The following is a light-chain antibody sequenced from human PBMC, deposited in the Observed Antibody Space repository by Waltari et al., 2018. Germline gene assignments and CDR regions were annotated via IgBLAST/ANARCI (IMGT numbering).Light chain of an antibody. V-gene: IGKV3-11*01. J-gene: IGKJ4*01. CDR1: QSVGTY. Sequence: EIVLTQSPATLSLSPGERATLSCRASQSVGTYLAWYQQKPRQAPRLLISDASYRASGIPARFSGSGSGTDFTLTISSLESEDFAIYYCQQRTDWPPLTFGGGTKVEIK. CDR2: DAS. CDR3: QQRTDWPPLT.